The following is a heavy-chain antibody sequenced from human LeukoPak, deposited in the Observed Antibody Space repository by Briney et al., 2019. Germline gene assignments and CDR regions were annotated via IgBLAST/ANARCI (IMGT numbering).Heavy chain of an antibody. CDR1: GGSISSSSYY. Sequence: SETLSLTCTLSGGSISSSSYYWGWMRQPPGNGLEWIGRIYYRGSTYYNPSLKSRVTTSVDTSKDQFSLKLCSVTAADTAVYYCARDLSHNITMIVVALAAFDIWGQGTMVTVSS. CDR3: ARDLSHNITMIVVALAAFDI. J-gene: IGHJ3*02. CDR2: IYYRGST. V-gene: IGHV4-39*07. D-gene: IGHD3-22*01.